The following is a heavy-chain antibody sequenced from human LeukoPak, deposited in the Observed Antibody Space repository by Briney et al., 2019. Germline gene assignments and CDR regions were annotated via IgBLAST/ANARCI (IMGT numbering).Heavy chain of an antibody. D-gene: IGHD3-9*01. CDR2: INPNSGGT. J-gene: IGHJ6*02. CDR3: ARGISLRYFDWFGMDV. Sequence: GASVKVSCKASGYTFTGYYMHWVRQAPGQGLEWMGWINPNSGGTNYAQKFQGRVTMTGDTSISTAYMELSRLRSDDTAVYYCARGISLRYFDWFGMDVWGQGTTVTVSS. CDR1: GYTFTGYY. V-gene: IGHV1-2*02.